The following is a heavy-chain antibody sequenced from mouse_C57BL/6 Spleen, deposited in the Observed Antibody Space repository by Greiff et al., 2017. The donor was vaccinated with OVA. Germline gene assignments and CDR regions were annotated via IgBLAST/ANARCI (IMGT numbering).Heavy chain of an antibody. V-gene: IGHV5-12*01. D-gene: IGHD2-14*01. CDR2: ISNGGGST. CDR3: AGTFDY. J-gene: IGHJ2*01. CDR1: GFTFSDYY. Sequence: EVKLVESGGGLVQPGGSLKLSCAASGFTFSDYYMYWVRQTPEKRLEWVAYISNGGGSTYYPDTVQGRFTISRDYANNTLYLQMSRLKSEDTAMYYCAGTFDYWGQGTTLPVSS.